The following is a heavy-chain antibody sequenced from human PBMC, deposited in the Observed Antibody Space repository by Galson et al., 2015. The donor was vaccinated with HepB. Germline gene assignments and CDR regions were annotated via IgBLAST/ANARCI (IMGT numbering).Heavy chain of an antibody. Sequence: SLRLSCAASGFTFSSYAMSWVRQAPGKGLEWVSAISGSGGSTYYADSVKGRFTISRDNSKNTLYLQMNSLRAEDTAVYYCAKWTVYYYDSSGYEGMGYFDYWGQGTLVTVSS. V-gene: IGHV3-23*01. CDR2: ISGSGGST. D-gene: IGHD3-22*01. CDR3: AKWTVYYYDSSGYEGMGYFDY. J-gene: IGHJ4*02. CDR1: GFTFSSYA.